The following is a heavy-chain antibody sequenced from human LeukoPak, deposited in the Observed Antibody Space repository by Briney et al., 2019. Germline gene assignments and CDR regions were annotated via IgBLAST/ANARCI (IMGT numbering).Heavy chain of an antibody. J-gene: IGHJ5*02. V-gene: IGHV3-33*01. D-gene: IGHD4-11*01. Sequence: GGSLRLSCAASGFTFSTYGMHWLRQAPGKGLGWVAFIWYDGSNKYYADSVKGRFTISRDNSKNTLYLQMNSLRAEDTAVYYCARDGTVTAGPFDPWGRGTLVTVSS. CDR2: IWYDGSNK. CDR3: ARDGTVTAGPFDP. CDR1: GFTFSTYG.